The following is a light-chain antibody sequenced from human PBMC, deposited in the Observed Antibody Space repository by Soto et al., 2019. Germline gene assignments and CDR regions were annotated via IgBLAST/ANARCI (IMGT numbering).Light chain of an antibody. CDR3: QSYDSSLSGVL. V-gene: IGLV1-40*01. Sequence: QSVLTQPPSVSGAPGQRVTISCTGSSSNIGAGYHVHWYQQFPGTAPKLLIYDNTNRPSGVPDRFSGSKSGTSASLAITGLQGGDEADYYCQSYDSSLSGVLFGGGTKLTVL. CDR1: SSNIGAGYH. CDR2: DNT. J-gene: IGLJ3*02.